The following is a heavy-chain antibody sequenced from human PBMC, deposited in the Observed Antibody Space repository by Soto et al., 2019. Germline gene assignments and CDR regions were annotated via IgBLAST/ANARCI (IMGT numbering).Heavy chain of an antibody. CDR1: GYPFSDFG. CDR3: ARGNPFNYAGFDV. V-gene: IGHV1-8*01. J-gene: IGHJ6*02. Sequence: QAHLEQSGAEVKRPGASVKVSCKASGYPFSDFGINWLRQASGQGPEWMGWMNAKRGDTFFAQRFQGKFNMTWDTSLSTAYMEVGSLTSDDTAMYYCARGNPFNYAGFDVWGQGTTVAVSS. D-gene: IGHD3-16*01. CDR2: MNAKRGDT.